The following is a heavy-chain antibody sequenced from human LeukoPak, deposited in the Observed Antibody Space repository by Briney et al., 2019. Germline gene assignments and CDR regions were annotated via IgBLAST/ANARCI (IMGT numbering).Heavy chain of an antibody. D-gene: IGHD3-22*01. V-gene: IGHV1-46*01. CDR3: ARHDYDSSGYYPPEIDY. CDR1: GYTFTSYY. Sequence: ASVKVSCKASGYTFTSYYMHWVRQAPGQGLEWMGRINPSGGSTSYAQKFQGRVTMTRDTSTSTVYMELSSLKASDTAMYYCARHDYDSSGYYPPEIDYWGQGTLVTVSS. CDR2: INPSGGST. J-gene: IGHJ4*02.